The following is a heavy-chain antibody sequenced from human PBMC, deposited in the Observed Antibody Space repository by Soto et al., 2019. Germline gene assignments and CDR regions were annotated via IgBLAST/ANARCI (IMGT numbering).Heavy chain of an antibody. CDR1: GGSFSGFY. V-gene: IGHV4-34*01. D-gene: IGHD5-12*01. J-gene: IGHJ4*02. CDR2: INHSGST. Sequence: SETLSLTCAVYGGSFSGFYWSWLRQSPGKGLEWIGEINHSGSTNYNPSLKSRVTISVDTSKNQFSLKLSSVTAADTAVYYCARDGSEYSGYDYYYFDYWGQGVLVTVSS. CDR3: ARDGSEYSGYDYYYFDY.